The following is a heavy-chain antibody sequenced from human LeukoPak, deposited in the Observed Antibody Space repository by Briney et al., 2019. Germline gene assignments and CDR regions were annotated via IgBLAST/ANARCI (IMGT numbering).Heavy chain of an antibody. CDR2: IYYSGSGST. Sequence: SETLSLTCTVSGGSINTYYWSWIRQPPGKGLEWIGYIYYSGSGSTSYNPSLKSRVTISMDTSKNQFSLKLSSVTAADTAVYYCARGHIVVVPAALGRKNYYYYGMDVWGQGTTVTVSS. J-gene: IGHJ6*02. V-gene: IGHV4-59*01. CDR1: GGSINTYY. CDR3: ARGHIVVVPAALGRKNYYYYGMDV. D-gene: IGHD2-2*01.